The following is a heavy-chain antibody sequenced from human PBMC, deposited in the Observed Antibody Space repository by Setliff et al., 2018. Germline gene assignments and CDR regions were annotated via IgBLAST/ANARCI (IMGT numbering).Heavy chain of an antibody. J-gene: IGHJ5*02. V-gene: IGHV3-15*01. CDR3: TTGPRDSRNYLNWFNP. CDR1: GITFKNAW. D-gene: IGHD4-4*01. CDR2: IKSSREGATS. Sequence: NPGGSLSLSCSVSGITFKNAWMTWVRQAPGKGLEWVGRIKSSREGATSDYGAPAKGRLTISRDDSRTMIYLQMNNLKPEDTGFYYCTTGPRDSRNYLNWFNPWGQGTLVTVSS.